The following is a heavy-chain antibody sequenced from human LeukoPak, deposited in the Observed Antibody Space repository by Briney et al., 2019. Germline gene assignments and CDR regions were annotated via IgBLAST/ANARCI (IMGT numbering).Heavy chain of an antibody. Sequence: SETLSLTCTVSGGSISSGPYYWSWIRQPAGKGLEWFGRVSTSGSTNYNPSLKSRVTISVDTSKNQFSLKLSSVTAADTAVYYCARTRYYYNSRSYGAPYYFDYWGQGTLVTVSS. V-gene: IGHV4-61*02. CDR1: GGSISSGPYY. D-gene: IGHD3-10*01. CDR3: ARTRYYYNSRSYGAPYYFDY. CDR2: VSTSGST. J-gene: IGHJ4*02.